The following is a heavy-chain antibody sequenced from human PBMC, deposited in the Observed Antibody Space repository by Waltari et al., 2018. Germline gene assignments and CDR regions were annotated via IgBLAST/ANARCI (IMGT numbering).Heavy chain of an antibody. Sequence: EVQLLESGGGLVQPGGSLRLSCEVAGVDFSPFAMSWVRQAPGKGLQWVSSITASVGDTYYADSVRGRFTISRDNSKNTLFLEMNSLRAEDTAVYYCAKECGSSCLFFDSWGQGALVTVSS. V-gene: IGHV3-23*01. D-gene: IGHD6-13*01. CDR2: ITASVGDT. CDR3: AKECGSSCLFFDS. CDR1: GVDFSPFA. J-gene: IGHJ4*02.